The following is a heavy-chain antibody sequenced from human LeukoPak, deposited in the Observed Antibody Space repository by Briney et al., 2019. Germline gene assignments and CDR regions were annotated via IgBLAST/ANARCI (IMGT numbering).Heavy chain of an antibody. D-gene: IGHD3-10*01. CDR2: ISYDGSNK. CDR3: ARVSSLLWFGELLDGHDFDY. CDR1: GFTFSSYA. Sequence: GRSLRLSCAASGFTFSSYAMHWVRQAPGKGLEWVAVISYDGSNKYYADSVKGRFTISRDNSKNTLYLQMNSLRAEDTAVYYCARVSSLLWFGELLDGHDFDYWGQGTLVTVSS. J-gene: IGHJ4*02. V-gene: IGHV3-30*14.